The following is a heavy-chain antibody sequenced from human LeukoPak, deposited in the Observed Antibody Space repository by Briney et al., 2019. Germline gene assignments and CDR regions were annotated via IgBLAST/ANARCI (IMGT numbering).Heavy chain of an antibody. V-gene: IGHV3-20*04. D-gene: IGHD3-22*01. CDR2: INWNGGST. CDR1: GFTFDDYG. Sequence: RSRGSLRLSCAASGFTFDDYGMNWVRQAPGKGLDWASGINWNGGSTGYADSVKGRFTISRDNAKNSLYLQMNSLRAEDTALYYCARDLYYYDSSGYSAWGQGTLVTVSS. J-gene: IGHJ5*02. CDR3: ARDLYYYDSSGYSA.